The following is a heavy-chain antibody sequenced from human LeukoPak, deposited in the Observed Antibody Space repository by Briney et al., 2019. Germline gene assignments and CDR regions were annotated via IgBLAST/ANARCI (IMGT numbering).Heavy chain of an antibody. J-gene: IGHJ4*02. CDR3: ARETWGAADDY. CDR1: DGSISSGDYY. D-gene: IGHD6-13*01. V-gene: IGHV4-31*03. Sequence: SETLSLTCTVSDGSISSGDYYWSWIRQHPGKGLEWIGYIYYSGSTYYNPSLKSRVTISVDTSKNQFSLKLSSVTAADTAVYYCARETWGAADDYWGQGTLVTVSS. CDR2: IYYSGST.